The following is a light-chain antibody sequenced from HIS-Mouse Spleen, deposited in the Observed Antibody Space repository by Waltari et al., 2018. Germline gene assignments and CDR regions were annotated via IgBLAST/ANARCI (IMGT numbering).Light chain of an antibody. V-gene: IGKV4-1*01. CDR2: WAS. J-gene: IGKJ2*01. CDR3: QQYYSTPYT. CDR1: QRVLYSSNNKNY. Sequence: DIVMTQSPDSLALSLGERATINSKSRQRVLYSSNNKNYLAWYQQKPGQPPKLLIYWASTRESGVPDRFSGSGSGTDFTLTISSLQAEDVAVYYCQQYYSTPYTFGQGTKLEIK.